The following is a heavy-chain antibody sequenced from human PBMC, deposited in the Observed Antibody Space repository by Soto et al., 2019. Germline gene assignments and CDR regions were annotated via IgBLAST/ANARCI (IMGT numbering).Heavy chain of an antibody. CDR3: ASWVPAAMGAGWFDP. V-gene: IGHV1-18*01. CDR2: ISAYNGNT. CDR1: GYTFTSYG. D-gene: IGHD2-2*01. Sequence: ASVKVSCKASGYTFTSYGISWVRQAPGQGLEWMGWISAYNGNTNYAQKLQGRVTMTTDTSTSTAYMELRSLRSDDTAVYYCASWVPAAMGAGWFDPWGQGTLVTVSS. J-gene: IGHJ5*02.